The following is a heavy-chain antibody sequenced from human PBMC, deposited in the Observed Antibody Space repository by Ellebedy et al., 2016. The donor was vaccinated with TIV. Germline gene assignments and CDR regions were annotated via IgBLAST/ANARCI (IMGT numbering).Heavy chain of an antibody. D-gene: IGHD5-24*01. CDR3: ARDFLRRWLPLPGY. CDR1: GFTLSSFG. J-gene: IGHJ4*02. Sequence: GESLKISCAATGFTLSSFGMSWVRQAPGKGLEWVAVRWFAGSKKYYADSVKGRFTISRDNSKNTLFLQLDSLRAEDTGVYYCARDFLRRWLPLPGYWGLGTLVTVSS. CDR2: RWFAGSKK. V-gene: IGHV3-33*01.